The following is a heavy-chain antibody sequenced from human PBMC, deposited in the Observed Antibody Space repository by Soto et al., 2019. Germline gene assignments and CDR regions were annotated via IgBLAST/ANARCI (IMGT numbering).Heavy chain of an antibody. V-gene: IGHV3-11*04. Sequence: HVQLVESGGGLVKPGGSLRLSCAASGFTFSDYYMSWIRQAPTKGLEFISYISPTGSNTAYADSVKGRFTISRDNIKNSRYLQLNSLTAEAPSVYLWARAPDQAERPGPDAFEIWGQGTLLTVSS. D-gene: IGHD1-1*01. J-gene: IGHJ3*02. CDR3: ARAPDQAERPGPDAFEI. CDR2: ISPTGSNT. CDR1: GFTFSDYY.